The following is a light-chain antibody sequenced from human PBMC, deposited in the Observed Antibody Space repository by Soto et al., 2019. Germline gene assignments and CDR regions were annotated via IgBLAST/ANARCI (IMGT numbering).Light chain of an antibody. CDR2: AAS. Sequence: DIRLTQSPSSLSAFVGDGVTITCGPSASISNYLNWYQQTPGKAPNLLIYAASSLQSGVPSRFSGSGSGTDFTLTISNLQPEDFATYYCQQSYITPWTFGQGTKVDIK. J-gene: IGKJ1*01. CDR1: ASISNY. CDR3: QQSYITPWT. V-gene: IGKV1-39*01.